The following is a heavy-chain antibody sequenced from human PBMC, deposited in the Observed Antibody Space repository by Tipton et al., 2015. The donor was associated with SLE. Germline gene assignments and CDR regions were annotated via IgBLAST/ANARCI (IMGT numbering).Heavy chain of an antibody. CDR1: GFTFSSFG. V-gene: IGHV3-30*02. CDR3: ARPNGSGSP. Sequence: SLRLSCAASGFTFSSFGMHWVRQAPGKGLEWVAFIRFDGNKKYYADSVKGRFTISRDNPENTLYLQMNSLRGEDTAVYYCARPNGSGSPWGQGTLVTVSS. CDR2: IRFDGNKK. D-gene: IGHD3-10*01. J-gene: IGHJ4*02.